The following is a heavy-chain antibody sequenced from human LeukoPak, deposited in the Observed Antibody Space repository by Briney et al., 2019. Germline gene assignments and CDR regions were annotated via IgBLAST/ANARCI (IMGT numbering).Heavy chain of an antibody. CDR3: ARGGSRVVTYGNFDY. Sequence: ASVKVSCKASGYTFTSYAMHWVRQAPGQRLEWMGWISTYSGNTNYAQKLQGRITMTTETSTSTAYMELRSLRSDDTAVYYCARGGSRVVTYGNFDYWGQGTLVTVSS. CDR2: ISTYSGNT. V-gene: IGHV1-18*01. J-gene: IGHJ4*02. CDR1: GYTFTSYA. D-gene: IGHD2-21*02.